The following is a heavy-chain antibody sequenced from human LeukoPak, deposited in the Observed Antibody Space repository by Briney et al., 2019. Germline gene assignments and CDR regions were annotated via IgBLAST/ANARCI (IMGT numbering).Heavy chain of an antibody. CDR2: IYYSGST. Sequence: SDTLSLTCTVSGGSISSGGYYWSWIRQHPGKGLEWIGYIYYSGSTYYNPSLKSRITISVDTSKNQFSLKLSSVTAADTAVYYCARENWNYFDYWGQGTLVTVSS. J-gene: IGHJ4*02. CDR3: ARENWNYFDY. D-gene: IGHD1-1*01. V-gene: IGHV4-31*03. CDR1: GGSISSGGYY.